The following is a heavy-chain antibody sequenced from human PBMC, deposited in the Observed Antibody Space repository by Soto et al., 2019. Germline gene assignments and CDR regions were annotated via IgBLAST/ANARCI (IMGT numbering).Heavy chain of an antibody. CDR3: ARSKGGSSGWYDYYYYGMDV. V-gene: IGHV4-34*01. D-gene: IGHD6-19*01. Sequence: NPSETLSLTCAVYGGSFSGDYWSWIRQPPGKGLAWIGEIKHGGSTNYNPSLKSRVTISVDTSKNQFSLKLSSVTAADTAVYYCARSKGGSSGWYDYYYYGMDVWGQGTTVTVSS. J-gene: IGHJ6*02. CDR1: GGSFSGDY. CDR2: IKHGGST.